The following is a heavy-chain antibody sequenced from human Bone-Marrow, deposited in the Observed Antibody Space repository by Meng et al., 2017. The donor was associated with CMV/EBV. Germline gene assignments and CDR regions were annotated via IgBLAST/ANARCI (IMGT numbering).Heavy chain of an antibody. CDR3: AKSPQYIVVVPAAMNRSYYFDY. Sequence: GESLKISCAASGFTFSSYWMSWVRQAPGKGLEWVANIKQDGSEKYYVDSVKGRFTISRDNAKNSLYLQMNSLRAEDTDVYYCAKSPQYIVVVPAAMNRSYYFDYWGQGTLVTVSS. V-gene: IGHV3-7*03. D-gene: IGHD2-2*01. CDR2: IKQDGSEK. CDR1: GFTFSSYW. J-gene: IGHJ4*02.